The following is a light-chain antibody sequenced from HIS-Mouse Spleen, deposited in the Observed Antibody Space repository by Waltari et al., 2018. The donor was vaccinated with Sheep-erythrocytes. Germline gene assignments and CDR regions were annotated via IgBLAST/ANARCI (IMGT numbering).Light chain of an antibody. V-gene: IGLV3-1*01. CDR3: QAWDSSTVV. CDR2: QDS. Sequence: SYELTQPPPVSVSPGQTASITCSGENLGDKYACWYQQKPGQSPVLVIYQDSKRPSGIPERFSGSNSGNTATLTISGTQAMDEADYYCQAWDSSTVVFGGGTKLTVL. CDR1: NLGDKY. J-gene: IGLJ2*01.